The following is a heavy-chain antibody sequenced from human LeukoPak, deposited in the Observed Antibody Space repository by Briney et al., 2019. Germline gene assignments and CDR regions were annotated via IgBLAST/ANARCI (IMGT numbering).Heavy chain of an antibody. Sequence: ASVKVSCKASGYTFTGYYMHWVRQAPGQGLEWMGWINPNSGGTNYAQKFQGRVTMTRDTSISTAYMALSRLRSDDTAVYYCARDRVGSSWLHLDSWGQGTLVTVSS. CDR1: GYTFTGYY. J-gene: IGHJ4*02. V-gene: IGHV1-2*02. CDR2: INPNSGGT. D-gene: IGHD6-13*01. CDR3: ARDRVGSSWLHLDS.